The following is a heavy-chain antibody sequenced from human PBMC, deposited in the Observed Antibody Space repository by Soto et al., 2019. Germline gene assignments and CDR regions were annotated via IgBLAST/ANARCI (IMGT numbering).Heavy chain of an antibody. J-gene: IGHJ5*02. Sequence: PSETLSLTCSVSGGSVSNKTYYWSWIRQPPGKRLEWIGYVYTSGSTNYNPSLKSRVTMSVDTSKNQFSLKLSSVTAADTAVYYCARDVSLGLFDPWGQGTLVTVSS. CDR2: VYTSGST. V-gene: IGHV4-61*01. CDR1: GGSVSNKTYY. D-gene: IGHD2-15*01. CDR3: ARDVSLGLFDP.